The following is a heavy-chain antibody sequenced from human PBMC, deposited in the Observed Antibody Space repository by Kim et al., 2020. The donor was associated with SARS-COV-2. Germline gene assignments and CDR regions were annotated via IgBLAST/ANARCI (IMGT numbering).Heavy chain of an antibody. Sequence: KGRVTISVDTAKNQFSLKLSSVTAADTAVYYCARHPAGGYPYYYYYGMDVWGQGTTVTVSS. V-gene: IGHV4-39*01. J-gene: IGHJ6*02. CDR3: ARHPAGGYPYYYYYGMDV. D-gene: IGHD1-1*01.